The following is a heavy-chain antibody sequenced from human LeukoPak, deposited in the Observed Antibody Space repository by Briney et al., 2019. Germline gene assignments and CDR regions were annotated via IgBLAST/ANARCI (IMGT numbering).Heavy chain of an antibody. V-gene: IGHV4-59*01. D-gene: IGHD5-12*01. J-gene: IGHJ4*02. CDR3: ASVRNLVATSRPGDGDYFDY. CDR2: IYYSGSTNYST. CDR1: GGSFSGYY. Sequence: SETLSLTCAVYGGSFSGYYWSWIRQPPGKGLEWIGDIYYSGSTNYSTNYNPSLKSRVTISIDTSKKQFSLKLSSVTAADTAVYYCASVRNLVATSRPGDGDYFDYWSQGTLVTVSS.